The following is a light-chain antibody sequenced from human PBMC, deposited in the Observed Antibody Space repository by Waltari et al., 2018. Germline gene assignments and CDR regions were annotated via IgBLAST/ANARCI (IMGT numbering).Light chain of an antibody. V-gene: IGLV1-47*01. CDR1: SSNIGRNY. J-gene: IGLJ2*01. CDR2: RNN. CDR3: AAWDDSLSGPV. Sequence: QSVLTQPPSASGTPGQRVTISCSGSSSNIGRNYVYWYQQLPGTAPKLLIYRNNQRPSGVPDRFSGSKSGTSASLAISGLRSEDEADYYCAAWDDSLSGPVFGGGTKLTVL.